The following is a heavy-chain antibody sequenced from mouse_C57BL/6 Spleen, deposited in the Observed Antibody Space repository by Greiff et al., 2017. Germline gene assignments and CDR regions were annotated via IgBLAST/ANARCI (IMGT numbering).Heavy chain of an antibody. Sequence: QVQLQQSGAELVMPGASVKLSCKASGYTFTSYWMHWVKQRPGQGLEWIGEIDPSDSYTNYNQKFKGKSTLTVDKSSSTAYMQLSSLTSEDSAVYYCARKYDYDAFDYWGQGTTLTVSS. CDR1: GYTFTSYW. J-gene: IGHJ2*01. V-gene: IGHV1-69*01. CDR2: IDPSDSYT. CDR3: ARKYDYDAFDY. D-gene: IGHD2-4*01.